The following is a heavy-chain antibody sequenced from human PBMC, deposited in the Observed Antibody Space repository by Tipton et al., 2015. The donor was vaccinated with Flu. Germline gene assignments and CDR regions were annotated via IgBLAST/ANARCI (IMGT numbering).Heavy chain of an antibody. D-gene: IGHD6-19*01. V-gene: IGHV4-59*01. CDR2: HYYSGST. J-gene: IGHJ5*02. CDR3: AREGSGWYRNWFDP. CDR1: GGSISSYY. Sequence: TLSLTCTVSGGSISSYYWSWIRQPPGKGLEWIGYHYYSGSTNYNPSLKSRVTISVDTSKNQFSLKLSSVTAADTAVYYCAREGSGWYRNWFDPWSQGTLVTVSS.